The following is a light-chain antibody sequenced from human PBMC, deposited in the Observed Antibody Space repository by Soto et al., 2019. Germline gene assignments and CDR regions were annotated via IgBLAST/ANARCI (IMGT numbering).Light chain of an antibody. J-gene: IGKJ1*01. CDR3: QQYNNGPPVT. CDR1: QSVSSN. V-gene: IGKV3-15*01. CDR2: GAS. Sequence: EIVMTQSPATLSVSPGERATLSCRASQSVSSNLAWYQQKPGQAPRLLIYGASTRATGIPARFSGSASGTEFTLTISSLQSEDFAVYYCQQYNNGPPVTFGQGNKV.